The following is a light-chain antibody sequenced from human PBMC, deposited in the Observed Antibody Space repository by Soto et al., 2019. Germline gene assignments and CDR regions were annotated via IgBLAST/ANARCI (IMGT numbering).Light chain of an antibody. CDR1: QSVSSSY. J-gene: IGKJ1*01. V-gene: IGKV3-20*01. CDR3: QQYGSSPTWT. CDR2: GAS. Sequence: EIVLTPSPGTLSLYTGERATFSCRASQSVSSSYIAWYQQKRGQAPRLLIYGASTRATGIPDRFSGSGSGTDFTLTISRLGPEDSAVYYCQQYGSSPTWTFGQGTKVDI.